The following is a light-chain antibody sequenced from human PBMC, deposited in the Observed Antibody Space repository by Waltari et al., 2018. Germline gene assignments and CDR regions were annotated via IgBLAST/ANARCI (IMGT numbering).Light chain of an antibody. CDR1: SSDVGGYNY. CDR2: EVS. CDR3: SSYTSSSTYV. Sequence: QSALTQPASVSGSPGQSITISCTVTSSDVGGYNYVSWYQQHPGKAPKLMIYEVSHRPSGVSKRFSGSKSGNTASLTISGLKAEDEADYYCSSYTSSSTYVFGTGTKVTVL. V-gene: IGLV2-14*01. J-gene: IGLJ1*01.